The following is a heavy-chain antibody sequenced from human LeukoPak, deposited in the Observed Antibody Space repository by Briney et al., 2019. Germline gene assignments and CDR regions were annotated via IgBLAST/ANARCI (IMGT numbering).Heavy chain of an antibody. CDR3: ARTYCRGGSCHFDY. J-gene: IGHJ4*02. CDR1: GGSISSYY. Sequence: SETLSLTCTVSGGSISSYYWSWIRQPPGKGLEWIGYISYSGSIDSNPSLKSRVTISVDTSKNQISLKLSSVTAADTAVYYCARTYCRGGSCHFDYWGQGTLVTVSS. V-gene: IGHV4-59*08. D-gene: IGHD2-15*01. CDR2: ISYSGSI.